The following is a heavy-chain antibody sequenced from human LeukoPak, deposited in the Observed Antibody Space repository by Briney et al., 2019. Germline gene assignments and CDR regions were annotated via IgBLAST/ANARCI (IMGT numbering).Heavy chain of an antibody. CDR1: DFTFSNYA. D-gene: IGHD1-7*01. J-gene: IGHJ4*02. V-gene: IGHV3-23*01. Sequence: GGSLRLSCAASDFTFSNYAMSWVRQAPGKGLEWVSAISGSGGSTYYADSVKGRFTISRDNSKNTLYLQMNSLRAEDTAVYYCAKWLELDSSDFDYWGQGTLVTVSS. CDR3: AKWLELDSSDFDY. CDR2: ISGSGGST.